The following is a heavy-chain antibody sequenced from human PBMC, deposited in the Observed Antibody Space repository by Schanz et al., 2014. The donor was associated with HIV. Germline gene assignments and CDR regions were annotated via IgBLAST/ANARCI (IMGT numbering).Heavy chain of an antibody. CDR3: ARDGAMAFSLGMDV. D-gene: IGHD2-2*01. J-gene: IGHJ6*02. CDR1: GFTFSSSG. V-gene: IGHV3-33*01. Sequence: QVQLVESGGGVVQPGRSLRLSCTASGFTFSSSGMHWVRQAPGKGLEWVAAMWYDESHKGYADSVKGRFVISRDNSKNTLYLQMNRMRTEDTAVYYCARDGAMAFSLGMDVWGQGTTVTVSS. CDR2: MWYDESHK.